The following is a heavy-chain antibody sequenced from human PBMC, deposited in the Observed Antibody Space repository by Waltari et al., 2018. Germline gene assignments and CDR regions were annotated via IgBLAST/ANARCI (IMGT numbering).Heavy chain of an antibody. Sequence: QVQLQESGPGLVKPSETLSLTCTVSGGSISSYYWSWTRQPPGKGLEWIGYIYYSGSTTYNPSLQSRVTISVDTSKNQFSLKLSSVTAADTAVYYCARVGYTELPDYWGQGTLVTDSS. CDR1: GGSISSYY. V-gene: IGHV4-59*01. CDR3: ARVGYTELPDY. CDR2: IYYSGST. D-gene: IGHD1-7*01. J-gene: IGHJ4*02.